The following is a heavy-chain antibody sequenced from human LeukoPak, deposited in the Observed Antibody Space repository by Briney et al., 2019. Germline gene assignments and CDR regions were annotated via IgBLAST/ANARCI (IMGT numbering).Heavy chain of an antibody. CDR2: INHSGST. CDR1: GGSFSGYY. CDR3: ARGKYYFDY. V-gene: IGHV4-34*01. J-gene: IGHJ4*02. Sequence: SETLSLTCAVYGGSFSGYYWSWIRQPPGKGLEWIGEINHSGSTNYNPSLKSRVIISVDTSKNQFSLKLSSVTAADTAVYYCARGKYYFDYWGQGTLVTVSS.